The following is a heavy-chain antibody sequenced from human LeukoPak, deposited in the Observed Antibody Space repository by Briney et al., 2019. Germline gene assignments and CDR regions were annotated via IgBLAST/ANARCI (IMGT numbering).Heavy chain of an antibody. D-gene: IGHD3-16*01. CDR3: TRLASWGSGY. Sequence: GGSLRLSCAVSGFTFSTYATSWVRQAPGKGLEWVSAISGSGGSTYYADSVKGRFTISRDNSKNTLYLQMNSLRAEDTAVYYCTRLASWGSGYWGQGTRVTVSS. J-gene: IGHJ4*02. V-gene: IGHV3-23*01. CDR1: GFTFSTYA. CDR2: ISGSGGST.